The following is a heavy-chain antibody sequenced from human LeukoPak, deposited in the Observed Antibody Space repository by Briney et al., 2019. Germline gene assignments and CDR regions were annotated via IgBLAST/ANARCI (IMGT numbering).Heavy chain of an antibody. Sequence: ASVKVSCKVSGYTLTELSMHWVRQAPGKGLEWMGGFDPEDGETIYAQKFQGRVTMTEDTSTDTAYMELSSLRSEDTAVYHCATHPTDYYGSGSYYHWGQGTLVTVSS. V-gene: IGHV1-24*01. CDR1: GYTLTELS. D-gene: IGHD3-10*01. CDR3: ATHPTDYYGSGSYYH. CDR2: FDPEDGET. J-gene: IGHJ4*02.